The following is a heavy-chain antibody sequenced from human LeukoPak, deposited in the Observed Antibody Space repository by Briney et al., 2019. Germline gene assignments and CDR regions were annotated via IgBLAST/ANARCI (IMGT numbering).Heavy chain of an antibody. CDR3: ARGLPVPAALDY. Sequence: SVKVSCKASGGTFSSYAICWVRQAPGQGREWMGRIIPIFGTANYAQKFQGRVTITTDESTSTAYMELSSLRSEDTAVYYCARGLPVPAALDYWGQGTLVTVSS. D-gene: IGHD2-2*01. J-gene: IGHJ4*02. V-gene: IGHV1-69*05. CDR2: IIPIFGTA. CDR1: GGTFSSYA.